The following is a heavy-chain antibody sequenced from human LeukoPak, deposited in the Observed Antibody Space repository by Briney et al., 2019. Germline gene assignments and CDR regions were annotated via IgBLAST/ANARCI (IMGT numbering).Heavy chain of an antibody. Sequence: ASVKVSCKASGYTFTSYYMHWVRQAPGQGLEWMGWVSAYNGNTNYAQKLQGRVTMTADTSTSTAYMELRSLRSDDTAVYYCARDHSTEVVAASSGFDYWGQGTLVTVSS. V-gene: IGHV1-18*04. J-gene: IGHJ4*02. CDR1: GYTFTSYY. D-gene: IGHD2-15*01. CDR3: ARDHSTEVVAASSGFDY. CDR2: VSAYNGNT.